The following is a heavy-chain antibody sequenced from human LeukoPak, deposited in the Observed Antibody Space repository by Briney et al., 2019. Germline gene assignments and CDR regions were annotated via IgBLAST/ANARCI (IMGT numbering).Heavy chain of an antibody. Sequence: SETLSLTCTVSGDSITSGNYYWSWIRQPAGKGLEWIGRIYTSGSTNYNPSLKSRVTISVDTSKSQFSLKLRSVTAADTAVYYCARVDCTSGSCVNNWFDPWGQGTLVTVSS. V-gene: IGHV4-61*02. CDR3: ARVDCTSGSCVNNWFDP. J-gene: IGHJ5*02. D-gene: IGHD2-15*01. CDR1: GDSITSGNYY. CDR2: IYTSGST.